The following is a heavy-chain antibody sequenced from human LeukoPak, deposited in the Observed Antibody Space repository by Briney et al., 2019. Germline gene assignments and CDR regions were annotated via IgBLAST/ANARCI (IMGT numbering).Heavy chain of an antibody. Sequence: TLSLTCTVSGGSINSGGYYWSWIRQHPGKGLEWIGYIYYSGSTYYNPSLKSRVTISIATSKNQFSLKLSSVTAADTAVYSCARDRGYGSGSYYYDYWGQGTLVTVSS. J-gene: IGHJ4*02. V-gene: IGHV4-31*03. CDR2: IYYSGST. CDR3: ARDRGYGSGSYYYDY. CDR1: GGSINSGGYY. D-gene: IGHD3-10*01.